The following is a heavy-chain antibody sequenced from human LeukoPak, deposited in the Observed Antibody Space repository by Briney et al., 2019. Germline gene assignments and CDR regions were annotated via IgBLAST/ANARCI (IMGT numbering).Heavy chain of an antibody. CDR2: ISYDGSNK. Sequence: GGSLRLSCAASGFTFSSYAMHWVRQAPGKGLEWVAVISYDGSNKYYADSVKGRFTISRDNSKNTLYLQMNSLRAEDTGVYYCARTTEAHSWRTRYYDYYMDVWGKGTTVTVSS. V-gene: IGHV3-30*04. J-gene: IGHJ6*03. CDR1: GFTFSSYA. D-gene: IGHD6-13*01. CDR3: ARTTEAHSWRTRYYDYYMDV.